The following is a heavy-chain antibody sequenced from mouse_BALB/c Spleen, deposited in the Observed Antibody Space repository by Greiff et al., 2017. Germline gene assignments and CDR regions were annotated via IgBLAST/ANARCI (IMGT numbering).Heavy chain of an antibody. CDR2: LSIGGGST. Sequence: HLVESGGGLFHPLGSLNLSCASSGFTFSSYTVSWVRQTPENRLEWVAYLSIGGGSTYYPDTVKGRFTISRDNAKNNLYLQMSSLKSEDTAVYYCARQEYGNTMDYWGQGKSVTVYS. V-gene: IGHV5-12-2*01. CDR1: GFTFSSYT. D-gene: IGHD2-10*02. CDR3: ARQEYGNTMDY. J-gene: IGHJ4*01.